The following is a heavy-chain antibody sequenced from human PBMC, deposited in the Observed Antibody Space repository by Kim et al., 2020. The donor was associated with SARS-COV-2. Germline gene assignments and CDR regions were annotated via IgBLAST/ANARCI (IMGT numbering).Heavy chain of an antibody. CDR3: VPIGYELESLNY. J-gene: IGHJ4*02. Sequence: GGSLRLSCAASGFIFSSYWMHWVRQAPGKGMVWVSRIENDGSATYYADSVKGRFTISRDNAKNMVYLQMNSLRGDDTAVYYCVPIGYELESLNYWGQGTL. CDR1: GFIFSSYW. V-gene: IGHV3-74*01. CDR2: IENDGSAT. D-gene: IGHD5-12*01.